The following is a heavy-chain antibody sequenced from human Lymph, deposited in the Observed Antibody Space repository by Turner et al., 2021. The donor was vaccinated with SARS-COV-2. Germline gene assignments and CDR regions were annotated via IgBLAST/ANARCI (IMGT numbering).Heavy chain of an antibody. CDR2: IYSGGST. CDR1: GFTVSSNY. D-gene: IGHD1-1*01. Sequence: EVQLMETGGGLIQPGGSMRLSCAASGFTVSSNYMTWVRQAPGKGLDWFSLIYSGGSTYYTDSVKGRFTISRDNSKNTLYLQMNSLRAEDTAIYYCARDLQLYGMDVWGQGTTVTVSS. J-gene: IGHJ6*02. V-gene: IGHV3-53*02. CDR3: ARDLQLYGMDV.